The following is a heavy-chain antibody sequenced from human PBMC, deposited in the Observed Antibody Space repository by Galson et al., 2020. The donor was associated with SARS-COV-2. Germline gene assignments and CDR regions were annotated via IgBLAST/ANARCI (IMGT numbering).Heavy chain of an antibody. Sequence: GESLKISCAASGFTFNDHTMHWVRQSPGKGLEWISLINWNGATTSYADSVKGRFTISRDNSKNSLYLQMTSLRTEDTALYFCAKAFDSGDLQFDSWGQGTRVTVSS. CDR2: INWNGATT. CDR1: GFTFNDHT. CDR3: AKAFDSGDLQFDS. D-gene: IGHD3-10*01. V-gene: IGHV3-43*01. J-gene: IGHJ4*02.